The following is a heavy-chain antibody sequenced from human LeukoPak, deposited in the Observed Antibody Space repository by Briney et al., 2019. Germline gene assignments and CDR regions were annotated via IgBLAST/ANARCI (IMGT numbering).Heavy chain of an antibody. D-gene: IGHD2-15*01. CDR1: GFLFSSYS. CDR3: ARDLDLIVVPTTGDYFDY. CDR2: ISSSGSYI. J-gene: IGHJ4*02. Sequence: PGGSLRLSCAASGFLFSSYSMNWVRQAPGQGLEWVSSISSSGSYIYYADSVKGRFTIFRDNAKNSLYLQMDSLRAEDTAVYYCARDLDLIVVPTTGDYFDYWGQGTLVTVSS. V-gene: IGHV3-21*01.